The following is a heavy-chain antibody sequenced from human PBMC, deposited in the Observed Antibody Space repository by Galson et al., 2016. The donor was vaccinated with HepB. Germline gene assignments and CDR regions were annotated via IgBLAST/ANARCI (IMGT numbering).Heavy chain of an antibody. J-gene: IGHJ4*02. CDR3: ARTTSSSWYRKWYYFDY. D-gene: IGHD6-13*01. Sequence: SVKVSCKASGGTFSSYAISWVRQAPGQGLEWMGGIIPIFGTANYAQKFQGRVTITADNSTSTAYMELSSLRSEDTAVYYCARTTSSSWYRKWYYFDYWGQGTLVTISS. CDR1: GGTFSSYA. V-gene: IGHV1-69*06. CDR2: IIPIFGTA.